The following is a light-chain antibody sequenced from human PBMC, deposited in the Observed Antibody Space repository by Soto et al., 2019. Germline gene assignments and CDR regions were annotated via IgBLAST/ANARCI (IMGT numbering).Light chain of an antibody. CDR3: QLYGSSPWT. V-gene: IGKV3-20*01. J-gene: IGKJ1*01. CDR2: GAS. CDR1: QSVSNSY. Sequence: EIVLTQSPGTLSLTPVERATLSCRASQSVSNSYIAWYQQKPGQAPRLLIYGASSRAIGIPDRFSGSGSGTDFTLTISRLEPEDFAVYYCQLYGSSPWTFGQGTKVEIK.